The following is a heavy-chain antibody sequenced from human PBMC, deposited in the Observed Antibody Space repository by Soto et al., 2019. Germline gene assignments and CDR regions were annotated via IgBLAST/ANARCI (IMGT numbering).Heavy chain of an antibody. CDR2: ISAYNGNT. J-gene: IGHJ4*02. Sequence: QVQLVQSGAEVKKPGASVKVSCKASGYTFTSYGISWVRQAPGQGLEWMGWISAYNGNTNYAEKLQGRGTMTTDTSTSTAYVELRSLRSDDTAVYYCARVGGWGCSGGTSCFDYWGQGTLVTVSS. CDR1: GYTFTSYG. D-gene: IGHD2-15*01. CDR3: ARVGGWGCSGGTSCFDY. V-gene: IGHV1-18*01.